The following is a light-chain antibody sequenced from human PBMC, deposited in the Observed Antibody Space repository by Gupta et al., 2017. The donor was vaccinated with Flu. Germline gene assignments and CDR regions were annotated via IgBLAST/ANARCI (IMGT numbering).Light chain of an antibody. V-gene: IGLV2-8*01. CDR3: GSYAGGNTFV. CDR2: EVT. CDR1: SSDVGRYNF. J-gene: IGLJ1*01. Sequence: QSPLTQPPSASGSPVQSVTISCTCASSDVGRYNFVYCYQEHPDKAPKLIMYEVTKRPAGVPDRFSGSKSGNTASLTVSGLQAEDEADYYCGSYAGGNTFVFGTGTRVTVL.